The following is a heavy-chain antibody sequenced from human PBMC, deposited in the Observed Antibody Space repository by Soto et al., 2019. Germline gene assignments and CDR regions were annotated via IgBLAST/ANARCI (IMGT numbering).Heavy chain of an antibody. CDR3: ARRTVTPSEYYYYGMDV. V-gene: IGHV4-34*01. Sequence: SETLSLTCAVYGGSFSGYYWSWIRQPPGKGLEWIGEINHSGSTNYNPSLKSRVTISVDTSKNQFSLKLSSVTAADTAVYYCARRTVTPSEYYYYGMDVWGQGTTVTVSS. D-gene: IGHD4-17*01. J-gene: IGHJ6*02. CDR1: GGSFSGYY. CDR2: INHSGST.